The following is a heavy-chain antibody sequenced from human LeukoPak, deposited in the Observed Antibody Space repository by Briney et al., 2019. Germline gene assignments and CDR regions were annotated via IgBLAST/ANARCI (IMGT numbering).Heavy chain of an antibody. Sequence: PGGSLRLSCAASGFSFSSYSMNWGRQAPGKGLEWVSSISSSSSYIYYADSVKGRFTISRDNAKNSLYLQMNSLRAEDTAVYYCARGGADILTGYPPGYFDYWGQGTLVTVSS. CDR1: GFSFSSYS. CDR3: ARGGADILTGYPPGYFDY. J-gene: IGHJ4*02. V-gene: IGHV3-21*01. CDR2: ISSSSSYI. D-gene: IGHD3-9*01.